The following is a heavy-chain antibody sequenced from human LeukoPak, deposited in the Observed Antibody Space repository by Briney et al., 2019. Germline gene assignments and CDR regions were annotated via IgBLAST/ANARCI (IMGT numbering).Heavy chain of an antibody. CDR2: ISTSSSPI. CDR3: ARDASYYFDTSAPGYFDY. CDR1: GFTFSSHS. Sequence: GGSLRLSCVASGFTFSSHSMNWVRQAPGKGLEWVSYISTSSSPIYYADSVKGRFTISRDSAKNSLYLQMNSLRAEDTAIYYCARDASYYFDTSAPGYFDYWGQGTLVTVSS. J-gene: IGHJ4*02. V-gene: IGHV3-48*01. D-gene: IGHD3-22*01.